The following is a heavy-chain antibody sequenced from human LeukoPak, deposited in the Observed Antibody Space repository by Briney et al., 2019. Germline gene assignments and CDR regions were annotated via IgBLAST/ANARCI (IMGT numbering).Heavy chain of an antibody. CDR2: ISRSGSTI. CDR3: ARGREYGSGSLHYYYMDV. Sequence: GGSLRLSCAASGFTFSGNYMIWIRQAPGKGLEWVSYISRSGSTIYYADSVKGRLTISRDNAKNSLYLQMNSLRAEDTAVYFCARGREYGSGSLHYYYMDVWGKGTTVTVSS. D-gene: IGHD3-10*01. J-gene: IGHJ6*03. CDR1: GFTFSGNY. V-gene: IGHV3-11*04.